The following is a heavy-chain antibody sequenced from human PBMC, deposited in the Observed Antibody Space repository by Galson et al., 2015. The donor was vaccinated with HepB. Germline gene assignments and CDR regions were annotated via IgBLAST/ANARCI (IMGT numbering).Heavy chain of an antibody. CDR1: GFTFSNSA. CDR3: AKDLSSLVRGGVGEAFDV. V-gene: IGHV3-23*01. D-gene: IGHD3-10*01. CDR2: ISGGGGTT. J-gene: IGHJ3*01. Sequence: SLRLSCAASGFTFSNSAMSWVRQAPGKGLEWASSISGGGGTTYYADSVKGRLTVSRDNSKNTLYLQMNSLRAEDTAIYHCAKDLSSLVRGGVGEAFDVWGQGTMVTVSS.